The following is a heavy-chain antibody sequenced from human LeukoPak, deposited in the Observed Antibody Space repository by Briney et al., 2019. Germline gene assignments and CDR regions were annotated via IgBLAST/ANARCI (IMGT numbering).Heavy chain of an antibody. V-gene: IGHV3-30*02. J-gene: IGHJ4*02. CDR1: GFTFSSYG. CDR2: IRYDGSNK. D-gene: IGHD6-13*01. Sequence: GGSLRLSCAASGFTFSSYGMHWVRQAPGKGLEWVAFIRYDGSNKYYADSVKGRFTISRDNSQNTLYLQMNSLRTEDTALYFCAKDRTMAADGTYFDYWDQGTLVTVSS. CDR3: AKDRTMAADGTYFDY.